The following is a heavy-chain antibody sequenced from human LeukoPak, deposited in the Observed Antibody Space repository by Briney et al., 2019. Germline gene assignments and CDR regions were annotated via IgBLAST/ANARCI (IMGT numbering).Heavy chain of an antibody. V-gene: IGHV3-7*01. CDR3: ARVGLKGATTIRSSDY. D-gene: IGHD1-26*01. Sequence: GGSLRLSCAASGFTFSSHWMSWVRRAPGRGLEWVAYIKQDGSEKYYVDSVKGRFTISRDNAESSLYLQMNSLRAEDSAVYYCARVGLKGATTIRSSDYWGQGTLVTVSS. J-gene: IGHJ4*02. CDR1: GFTFSSHW. CDR2: IKQDGSEK.